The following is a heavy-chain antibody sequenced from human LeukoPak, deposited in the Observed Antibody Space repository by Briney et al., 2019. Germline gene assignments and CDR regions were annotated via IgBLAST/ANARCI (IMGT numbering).Heavy chain of an antibody. Sequence: ASVKVSCNASGGTFSSYGISWVRQAPGQGLEWMGWISAYNGNTNYAQKLQGRVTMTTDTSTSTAYMELRSLRSDDTAVYYCARDSLAARYVYWGQGTLVTVSS. D-gene: IGHD6-6*01. CDR1: GGTFSSYG. CDR2: ISAYNGNT. V-gene: IGHV1-18*01. CDR3: ARDSLAARYVY. J-gene: IGHJ4*02.